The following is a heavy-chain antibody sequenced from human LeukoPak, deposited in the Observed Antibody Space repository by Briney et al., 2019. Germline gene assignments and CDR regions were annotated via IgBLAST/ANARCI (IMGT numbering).Heavy chain of an antibody. Sequence: ASVTVSCKSSGYTFTGYYMHWVRQAPGQGLEWMGWINPNGGGTNYAQKFQGRVTMTRDTSISTAYMELSRLKSDDAAAYYCARDVDHYDSTGKGLVDFWGQGTMVIVSS. D-gene: IGHD3-22*01. J-gene: IGHJ3*01. CDR1: GYTFTGYY. CDR3: ARDVDHYDSTGKGLVDF. CDR2: INPNGGGT. V-gene: IGHV1-2*02.